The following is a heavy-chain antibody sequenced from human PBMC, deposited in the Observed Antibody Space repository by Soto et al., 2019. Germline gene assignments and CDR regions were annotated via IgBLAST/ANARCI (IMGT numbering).Heavy chain of an antibody. D-gene: IGHD3-10*01. CDR3: ARGSNTMVRGVIKIYYYYGMDV. CDR2: IYHSGST. V-gene: IGHV4-30-2*01. CDR1: GGSISSGGYS. J-gene: IGHJ6*02. Sequence: QLQLQESGSGLVKPSQTLSLTCAVSGGSISSGGYSWSWIRQPPGKGLEWIGYIYHSGSTYYNPSLKSRVTISVDRSKNQFSLKLSSVTAADTAVYYCARGSNTMVRGVIKIYYYYGMDVWGQGTTVTVSS.